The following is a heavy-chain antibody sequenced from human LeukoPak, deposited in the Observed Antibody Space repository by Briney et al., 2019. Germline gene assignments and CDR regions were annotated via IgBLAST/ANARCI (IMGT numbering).Heavy chain of an antibody. D-gene: IGHD3-10*01. Sequence: GGSLRLSCAASGFTFSSYAMHWVRQAPGKGLEWVANIKEDGSEKYYVDSVKGRFTISRDNAKNSLYLQMNSLTAEDTAVYYCARTIRGYWGQGTLVTVSS. CDR1: GFTFSSYA. J-gene: IGHJ4*02. V-gene: IGHV3-7*01. CDR2: IKEDGSEK. CDR3: ARTIRGY.